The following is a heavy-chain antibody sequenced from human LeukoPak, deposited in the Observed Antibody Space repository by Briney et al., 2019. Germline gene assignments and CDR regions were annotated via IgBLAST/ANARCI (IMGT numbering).Heavy chain of an antibody. CDR2: IHYSGST. CDR1: GGSISSSGYF. D-gene: IGHD3-22*01. CDR3: ARQRDYYDTSSYDYFDY. V-gene: IGHV4-39*01. J-gene: IGHJ4*02. Sequence: SETLSLTCTVSGGSISSSGYFWGWIRQPPGKGLDWIGSIHYSGSTYYNPSLKSRVTISVDTSKNQFSLKLSSVTASDTAVYYCARQRDYYDTSSYDYFDYWGQGTLVTVSS.